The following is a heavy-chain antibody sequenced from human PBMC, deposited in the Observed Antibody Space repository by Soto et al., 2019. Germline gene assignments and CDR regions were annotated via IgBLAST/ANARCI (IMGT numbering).Heavy chain of an antibody. J-gene: IGHJ4*02. CDR3: TTEGGYGDY. D-gene: IGHD3-16*01. Sequence: EVQLVESGGGLVKPGGSLRLSWAASGFTFSNAWMNCVRQAPGKGLEWVGRIKSKTDGGTTYYAAPVKGRYTISRDDSKDTLYLQMNSRKTADTAVYYCTTEGGYGDYWGQGTLVTVSS. V-gene: IGHV3-15*07. CDR1: GFTFSNAW. CDR2: IKSKTDGGTT.